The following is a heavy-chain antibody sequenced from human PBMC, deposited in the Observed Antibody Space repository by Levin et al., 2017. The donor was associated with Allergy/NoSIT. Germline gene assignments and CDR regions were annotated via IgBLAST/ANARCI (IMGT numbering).Heavy chain of an antibody. CDR1: GFTFSSYS. CDR3: ARVWLRSMDV. D-gene: IGHD5-12*01. CDR2: ISSSSSYI. J-gene: IGHJ6*02. V-gene: IGHV3-21*01. Sequence: GESLKISCAASGFTFSSYSMNWVRQAPGKGLEWVSSISSSSSYIYYADSVKGQFTISRDNAKNSLYLQMNSLRAEDTAVYYCARVWLRSMDVWGQGTTVTVSS.